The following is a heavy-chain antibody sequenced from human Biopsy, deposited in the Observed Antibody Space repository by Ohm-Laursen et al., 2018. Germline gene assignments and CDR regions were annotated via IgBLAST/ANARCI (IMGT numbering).Heavy chain of an antibody. Sequence: SDTLSLTCVVSGGSVNSDTSCWSWIRQPPGKVMEWIASIYYSGTTHKNPSLKSRVTISVDTSQGLLSLDLSSVTAADTAVYYCARVRGGFLEWFDYWGQGTLVTVSS. CDR3: ARVRGGFLEWFDY. V-gene: IGHV4-61*03. CDR1: GGSVNSDTSC. D-gene: IGHD3-3*01. CDR2: IYYSGTT. J-gene: IGHJ5*01.